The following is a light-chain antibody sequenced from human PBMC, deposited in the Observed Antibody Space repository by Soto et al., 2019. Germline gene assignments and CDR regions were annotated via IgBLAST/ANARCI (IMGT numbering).Light chain of an antibody. V-gene: IGKV3-11*01. Sequence: EIVLTQSPATLSLSPGERATLSCRASQSVSSYLAWYQQKPGQAPRLLIYDASNRAPGIPARFSGSGSGTDFTLTISSLEPEDFAVYYCQQRSNWLLTFGGGTTVEIK. CDR1: QSVSSY. CDR3: QQRSNWLLT. CDR2: DAS. J-gene: IGKJ4*01.